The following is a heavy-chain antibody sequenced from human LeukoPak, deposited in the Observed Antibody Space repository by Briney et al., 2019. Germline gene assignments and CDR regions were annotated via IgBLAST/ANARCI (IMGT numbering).Heavy chain of an antibody. D-gene: IGHD1-26*01. CDR2: IYYSGST. CDR1: GGSMSSYY. J-gene: IGHJ6*02. CDR3: ARVIVGATVAGMDV. V-gene: IGHV4-59*08. Sequence: SETLCLTCTVSGGSMSSYYWSWIRQPPGKGLEWIGYIYYSGSTNYNPSLKSRVTISVDTSKNQFSLKLSSVTAADTAVYYCARVIVGATVAGMDVWGQGTTVTVSS.